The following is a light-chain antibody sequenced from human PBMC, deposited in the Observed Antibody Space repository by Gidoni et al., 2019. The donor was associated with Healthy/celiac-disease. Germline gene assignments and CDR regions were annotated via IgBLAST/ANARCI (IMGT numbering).Light chain of an antibody. J-gene: IGLJ3*02. CDR3: QSYDSSLSGPNWV. CDR1: SPNIRAGYA. Sequence: QSVPTQPPSVPGAPGQRVPIPCTGSSPNIRAGYAVHWYQQLPGTAPKLLINGNSNRPSGVPDRFSGSKSGTSASLAITGLQAEDEADYYCQSYDSSLSGPNWVFGGGTKLTVL. CDR2: GNS. V-gene: IGLV1-40*01.